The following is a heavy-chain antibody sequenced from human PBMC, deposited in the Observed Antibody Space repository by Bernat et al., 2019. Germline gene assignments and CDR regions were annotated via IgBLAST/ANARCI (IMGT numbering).Heavy chain of an antibody. J-gene: IGHJ6*02. CDR3: ARDGSRVVYALSYYYYGMDV. V-gene: IGHV3-33*01. CDR1: GFTFSSYG. D-gene: IGHD2-8*02. Sequence: VQLVESGGGVVQPGRSLRLSCAASGFTFSSYGMHWVRQAPGKGLEWVAVIWYDGSNKYYADSVKGRFTISRDNSKNTLYLQMNSLRAEDTAVYYCARDGSRVVYALSYYYYGMDVWGQGTTVTVSS. CDR2: IWYDGSNK.